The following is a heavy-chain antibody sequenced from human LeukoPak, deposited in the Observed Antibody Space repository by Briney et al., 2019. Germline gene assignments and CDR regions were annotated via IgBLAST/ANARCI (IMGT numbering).Heavy chain of an antibody. CDR2: ISSSSSYI. CDR1: GFTFSSYS. Sequence: GSLRLSCAASGFTFSSYSMNWVRQAPGKGLEWVSSISSSSSYIYYVDSVKGRFTISRDNSKNTLYLQMNSPRAEDTAAYYCAKDGNWARFENWGQGTLVTVSS. V-gene: IGHV3-21*04. J-gene: IGHJ4*02. CDR3: AKDGNWARFEN. D-gene: IGHD7-27*01.